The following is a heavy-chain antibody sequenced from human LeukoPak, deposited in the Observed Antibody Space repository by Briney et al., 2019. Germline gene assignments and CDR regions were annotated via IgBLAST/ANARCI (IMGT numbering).Heavy chain of an antibody. J-gene: IGHJ4*02. CDR2: INPNSGGT. CDR1: GYTFTGYY. Sequence: GASVKVSCKASGYTFTGYYMHWVRQAPGQGLEWMGWINPNSGGTNYAQKFQGRVTMTRDTSISTAYMELSRLRSDDTAVYYCAREGGYCSSTSCYGVQDYWGQGTLVTVSS. CDR3: AREGGYCSSTSCYGVQDY. D-gene: IGHD2-2*01. V-gene: IGHV1-2*02.